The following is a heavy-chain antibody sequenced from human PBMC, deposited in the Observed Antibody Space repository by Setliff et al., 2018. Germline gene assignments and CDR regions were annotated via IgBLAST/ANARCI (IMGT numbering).Heavy chain of an antibody. Sequence: LRLSCAAPGFTFSSYWMSWVRQAPGKGLEWVANIKQDGSEKYYVDSVKGRFTISRDNAKNSLYLQMNSLRAEDTAVYYCARDGGEYWGQGTLVTVSS. CDR3: ARDGGEY. CDR2: IKQDGSEK. J-gene: IGHJ4*02. CDR1: GFTFSSYW. V-gene: IGHV3-7*01. D-gene: IGHD3-16*01.